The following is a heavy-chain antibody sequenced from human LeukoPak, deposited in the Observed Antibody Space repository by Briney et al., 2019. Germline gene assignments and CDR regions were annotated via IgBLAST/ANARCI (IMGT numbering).Heavy chain of an antibody. J-gene: IGHJ4*02. Sequence: SETLSLTCGVSGGAFSDYYWSWIRQASGKGLEWIGEMIQSGSSNYNPSLRSRVTISGDTSRNQFSLKLNSLTAADTAVYYCARGNIVATILGGLHGTTAFDFWGQGILVTVSS. V-gene: IGHV4-34*01. CDR1: GGAFSDYY. CDR3: ARGNIVATILGGLHGTTAFDF. D-gene: IGHD5-12*01. CDR2: MIQSGSS.